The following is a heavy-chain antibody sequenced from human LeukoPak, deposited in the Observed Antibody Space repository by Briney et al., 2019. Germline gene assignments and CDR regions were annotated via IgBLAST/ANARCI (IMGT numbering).Heavy chain of an antibody. CDR3: ARLFVYGDYLDY. J-gene: IGHJ4*02. CDR1: GFTFSSYG. Sequence: PGGSLRLSCAASGFTFSSYGMHWVRQAPGKGLEWVTVIWYDGSNKYYADSVKGRFTISRDNSKNTLYLQMNSLRAEDTAVYYCARLFVYGDYLDYWGQGTLVTVSS. D-gene: IGHD4-17*01. CDR2: IWYDGSNK. V-gene: IGHV3-33*08.